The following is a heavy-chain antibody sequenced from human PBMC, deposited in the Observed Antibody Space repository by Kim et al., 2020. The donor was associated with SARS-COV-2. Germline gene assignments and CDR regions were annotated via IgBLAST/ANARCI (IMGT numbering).Heavy chain of an antibody. J-gene: IGHJ6*02. Sequence: GGSLRLSCAASGFTVSSNYMSWVRQAPGKGLEWVSVIYSGGSTYYADSVKGRFTISRDNSKNTLYLQMNSLRAEDTAVYYCARDSTYCGGDCYDYYYYGMDVWGQGTTVTVSS. CDR2: IYSGGST. D-gene: IGHD2-21*02. CDR1: GFTVSSNY. V-gene: IGHV3-53*01. CDR3: ARDSTYCGGDCYDYYYYGMDV.